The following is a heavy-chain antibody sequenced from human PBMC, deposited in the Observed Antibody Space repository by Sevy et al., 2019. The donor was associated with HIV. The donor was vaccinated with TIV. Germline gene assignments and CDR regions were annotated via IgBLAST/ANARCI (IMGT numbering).Heavy chain of an antibody. J-gene: IGHJ4*02. D-gene: IGHD4-17*01. CDR2: IWYDGSNK. CDR1: GFNFSIYG. Sequence: GESLKISCAASGFNFSIYGMHWVRQAPGKGLEWVALIWYDGSNKYYADSVKGRFTISRDNSKNTRFLQMNGLRAEDTAVYYCARGRDYGNFDYWGQGTLVTVSS. V-gene: IGHV3-33*01. CDR3: ARGRDYGNFDY.